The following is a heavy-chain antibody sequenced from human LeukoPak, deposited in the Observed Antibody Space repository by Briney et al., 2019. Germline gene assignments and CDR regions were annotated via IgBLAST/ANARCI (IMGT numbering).Heavy chain of an antibody. CDR1: GYTFTNYG. D-gene: IGHD6-13*01. Sequence: GASVKVSCKASGYTFTNYGISWVRQAPGQGLEWMGGSIPIFGTANYAQKFEGRVTITADKSTSTAYMELSSLRSEHTAVYYRALSPGYSSSWYHDYWGQGTLVTVSS. J-gene: IGHJ4*02. CDR3: ALSPGYSSSWYHDY. V-gene: IGHV1-69*06. CDR2: SIPIFGTA.